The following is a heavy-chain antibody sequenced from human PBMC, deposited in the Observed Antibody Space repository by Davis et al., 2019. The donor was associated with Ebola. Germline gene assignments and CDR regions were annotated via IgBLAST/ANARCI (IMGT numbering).Heavy chain of an antibody. CDR2: INYSGST. Sequence: GSLRLSCAVYGGSFSGYYWSWIRQPPGKGLEWIGEINYSGSTNYNPSLKSRATISVDTSKNQFSLKLSSVTAADTAVYYCARGRRYSYGPPRYWGQGTLVTVSS. J-gene: IGHJ4*02. CDR3: ARGRRYSYGPPRY. CDR1: GGSFSGYY. V-gene: IGHV4-34*01. D-gene: IGHD5-18*01.